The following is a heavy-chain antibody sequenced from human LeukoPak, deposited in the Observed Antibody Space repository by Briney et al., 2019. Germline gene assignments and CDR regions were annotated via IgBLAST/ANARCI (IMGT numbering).Heavy chain of an antibody. CDR1: GFTFSSYA. J-gene: IGHJ4*02. D-gene: IGHD1-1*01. V-gene: IGHV3-74*01. Sequence: GGSLRLSCAASGFTFSSYAMSWVRQAPGKGLEWVSVINTDGSSTSYADSVKGRFTISRDNAKNTLYLQMNRLRADDTAVYYCARGGLEPVDYWGQGTLVTVSS. CDR3: ARGGLEPVDY. CDR2: INTDGSST.